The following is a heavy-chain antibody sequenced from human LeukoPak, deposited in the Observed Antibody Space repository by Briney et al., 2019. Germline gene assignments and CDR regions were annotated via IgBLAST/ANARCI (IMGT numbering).Heavy chain of an antibody. Sequence: PSETLSLTCAVYGGSFSGYYWSWIRQPPGKGLEWIGEINHSGSTNYNPSLKSRVTISVDTSKNQFSLKLSSVTAADTAVYYCARDGRLAYCGGDCYDAFDIWGQGTMVTVSS. V-gene: IGHV4-34*01. J-gene: IGHJ3*02. CDR3: ARDGRLAYCGGDCYDAFDI. CDR2: INHSGST. D-gene: IGHD2-21*02. CDR1: GGSFSGYY.